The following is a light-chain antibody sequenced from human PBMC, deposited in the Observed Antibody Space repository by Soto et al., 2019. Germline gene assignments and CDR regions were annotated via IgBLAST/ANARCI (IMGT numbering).Light chain of an antibody. CDR1: SSDVGGYNY. CDR3: SSYAGSNNYVL. Sequence: QSALTQPPSASGSPGQSVTISCTGTSSDVGGYNYVSWYRQYPGKAPKLMIYEVSKRPSGVPDRFSGSKSGNTASLTVSGLQAEDEADYYCSSYAGSNNYVLFGGGTKLTVL. V-gene: IGLV2-8*01. CDR2: EVS. J-gene: IGLJ2*01.